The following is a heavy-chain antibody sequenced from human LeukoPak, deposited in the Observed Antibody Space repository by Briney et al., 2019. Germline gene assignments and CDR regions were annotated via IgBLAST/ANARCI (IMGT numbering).Heavy chain of an antibody. CDR1: GFKFCSYW. Sequence: PGGSLRLSCVASGFKFCSYWIHWVRQAPGKGLVLVSRITIDDTSPDYADSVNGRLTISRDNARSTVYLHMNSLTAEDTAVYYCARDGGESTPFDYWGQGTLVTVSS. CDR3: ARDGGESTPFDY. J-gene: IGHJ4*02. CDR2: ITIDDTSP. D-gene: IGHD2-15*01. V-gene: IGHV3-74*01.